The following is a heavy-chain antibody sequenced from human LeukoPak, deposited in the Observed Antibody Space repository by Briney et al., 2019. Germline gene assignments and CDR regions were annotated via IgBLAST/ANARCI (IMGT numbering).Heavy chain of an antibody. CDR3: ARRSGYSSGWYPWY. D-gene: IGHD6-19*01. J-gene: IGHJ4*02. CDR2: ISSSGSTI. Sequence: GGSLRLSCAASGFTFSSYEMNWVRQAPGKGLEWVSYISSSGSTIYYADSVKGRFTISRDNAKNSLYLQMNSLRAEDTAVYYCARRSGYSSGWYPWYWGQGTLVTVSS. V-gene: IGHV3-48*03. CDR1: GFTFSSYE.